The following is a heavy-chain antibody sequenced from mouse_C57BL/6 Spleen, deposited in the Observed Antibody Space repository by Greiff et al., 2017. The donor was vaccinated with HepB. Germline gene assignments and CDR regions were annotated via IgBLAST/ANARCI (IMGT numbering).Heavy chain of an antibody. CDR3: ARRDYSNDFDY. CDR2: IHPNSGST. Sequence: QVQLQQPGAELVKPGASVKLSCKASGYTFTSYWMHWVKQRPGQGLEWIGMIHPNSGSTNYNEKFKSKATMTVDKSSSTAYMQLSSLTSEDSAVYDGARRDYSNDFDYWGQGTTLTVSS. CDR1: GYTFTSYW. V-gene: IGHV1-64*01. J-gene: IGHJ2*01. D-gene: IGHD2-5*01.